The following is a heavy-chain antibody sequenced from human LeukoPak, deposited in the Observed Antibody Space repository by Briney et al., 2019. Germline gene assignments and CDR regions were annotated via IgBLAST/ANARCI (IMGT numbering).Heavy chain of an antibody. CDR1: GGSFSNYA. J-gene: IGHJ4*02. CDR3: ARVDGSYYDFWSVPFALDY. D-gene: IGHD3-3*01. CDR2: VSVYNGNT. Sequence: ASVKVSCKASGGSFSNYAISWVRQAPGQGLEWMGWVSVYNGNTNYAQKLQGRVTMTTDTSTSTAYMELRSLRPDDTAVYYCARVDGSYYDFWSVPFALDYWGQGTLVTVSS. V-gene: IGHV1-18*01.